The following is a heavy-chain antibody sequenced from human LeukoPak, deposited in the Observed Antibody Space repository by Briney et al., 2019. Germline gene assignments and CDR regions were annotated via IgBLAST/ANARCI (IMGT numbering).Heavy chain of an antibody. CDR2: VFTSGNT. V-gene: IGHV4-61*09. CDR3: ARGIGSLFY. J-gene: IGHJ4*01. CDR1: GGSITRGSYY. D-gene: IGHD1-26*01. Sequence: PSETLSLTCAVSGGSITRGSYYWTWIRQPAWKALEWIGHVFTSGNTNYNPSLKGRVTISIETSKSQFSLNLNSVTAADTAVYYCARGIGSLFYWGHGILVTVSS.